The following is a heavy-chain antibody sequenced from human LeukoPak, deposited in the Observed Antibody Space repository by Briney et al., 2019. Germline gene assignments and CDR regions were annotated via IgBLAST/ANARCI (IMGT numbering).Heavy chain of an antibody. V-gene: IGHV3-7*01. CDR3: AKTGELESFDY. CDR2: IKQDGSEK. D-gene: IGHD7-27*01. J-gene: IGHJ4*02. CDR1: GFTFSSYW. Sequence: GGSLRLSCAASGFTFSSYWMSWVRQAPGKGLEWVANIKQDGSEKYYVDSVKGRFTISRDNSKNTLYLQMNSLRAEDTAVYYCAKTGELESFDYWGQGTLVTVSS.